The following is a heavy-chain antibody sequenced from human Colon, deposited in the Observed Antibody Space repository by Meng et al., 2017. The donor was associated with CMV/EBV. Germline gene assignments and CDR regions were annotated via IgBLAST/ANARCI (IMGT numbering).Heavy chain of an antibody. V-gene: IGHV3-21*01. J-gene: IGHJ6*02. CDR2: ISSSSSYI. Sequence: GGSLRLSCAASGFTFSSYSMNWVRQAPGKGLEWVSSISSSSSYIYYADSVKGRFTISRDDAKNSLYLQMNSLRAEDAAVYYCARDFPVVTPEGWPCDYYYGMDVWGQGTTVTVSS. CDR1: GFTFSSYS. CDR3: ARDFPVVTPEGWPCDYYYGMDV. D-gene: IGHD4-23*01.